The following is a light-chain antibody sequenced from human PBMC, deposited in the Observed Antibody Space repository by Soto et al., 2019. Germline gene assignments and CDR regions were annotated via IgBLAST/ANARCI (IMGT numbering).Light chain of an antibody. Sequence: DIQMTQSPSTLPASVGDRVTITCRASQSLRGWLAWYQQKPGKAPSLLIYDGSSLQSGVPSRFRVSGSGTTFTLTISSLQPDDCASYYCQQYDIYPYTFGQGTKVEIK. V-gene: IGKV1-5*01. J-gene: IGKJ2*01. CDR3: QQYDIYPYT. CDR1: QSLRGW. CDR2: DGS.